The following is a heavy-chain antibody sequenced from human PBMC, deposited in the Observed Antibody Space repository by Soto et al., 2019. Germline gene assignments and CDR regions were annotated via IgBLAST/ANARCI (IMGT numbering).Heavy chain of an antibody. V-gene: IGHV3-21*01. Sequence: GGSLSLSCAASGFTFSSYSMNWVRQAPGKGLEWVSSISSSSSYIYYADSVKGRFTISRDNAKNSLYLQMNSLRAEDTAVYYCARESSSWYVAKNWFDPWGQGTLVTVSS. CDR2: ISSSSSYI. CDR3: ARESSSWYVAKNWFDP. D-gene: IGHD6-13*01. J-gene: IGHJ5*02. CDR1: GFTFSSYS.